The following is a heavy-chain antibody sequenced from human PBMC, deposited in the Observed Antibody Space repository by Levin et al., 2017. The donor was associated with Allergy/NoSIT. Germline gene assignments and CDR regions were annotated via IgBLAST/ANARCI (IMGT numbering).Heavy chain of an antibody. V-gene: IGHV3-74*01. CDR2: MNFDGKTT. D-gene: IGHD5-18*01. J-gene: IGHJ5*01. CDR3: VRGGEYSYFYHLDS. Sequence: PGGSLRLSCSVSGFTFINYWMYWVRQRPGEGLQFISRMNFDGKTTDYAASVNGRFTISRDNANKTLYLQMRILRVEDTAVYYCVRGGEYSYFYHLDSWGLGTRVTVSS. CDR1: GFTFINYW.